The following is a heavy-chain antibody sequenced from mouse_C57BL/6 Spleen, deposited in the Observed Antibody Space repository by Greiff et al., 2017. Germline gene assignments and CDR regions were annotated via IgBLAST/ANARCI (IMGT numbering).Heavy chain of an antibody. J-gene: IGHJ2*01. CDR3: ARSLGSSGVLLRSYY. V-gene: IGHV1-59*01. CDR1: GYTFTSYW. D-gene: IGHD1-1*01. CDR2: IDPSDSYT. Sequence: QVQLQQPGAELVRPGTSVKLSCKASGYTFTSYWMHWVKQRPGHGLEWIGVIDPSDSYTNYNQKFKGKATLTVDTSSSTAYMQLSSLTSEDSAVYYCARSLGSSGVLLRSYYWGQGTTLTVSS.